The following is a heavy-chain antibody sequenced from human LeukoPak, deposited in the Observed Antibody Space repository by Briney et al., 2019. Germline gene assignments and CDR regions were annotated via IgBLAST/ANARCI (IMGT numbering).Heavy chain of an antibody. Sequence: PETLSLTCAVYGGSFSGYYWSWIRQPPGKGLEWIGEINHSGSTNYNPSLKSRVTISVDTSKNQFSLKLSSVTAADTAVYYCARGSWDNRYYDSSGYYLFRVYFDYWGQGTLVTVSS. J-gene: IGHJ4*02. CDR2: INHSGST. D-gene: IGHD3-22*01. CDR3: ARGSWDNRYYDSSGYYLFRVYFDY. CDR1: GGSFSGYY. V-gene: IGHV4-34*01.